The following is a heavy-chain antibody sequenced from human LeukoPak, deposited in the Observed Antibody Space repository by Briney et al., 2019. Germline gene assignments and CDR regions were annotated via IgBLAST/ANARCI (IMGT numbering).Heavy chain of an antibody. CDR1: GWSLSCYY. Sequence: SETLSLTCAVYGWSLSCYYWSWIRQPPGKELEWIGEINHSGSTNDSPSLKSRVTISVDTSKNQFSLKLSCVTGADTAVYYCARQQLLVPYTLFDPWGQGTLVTAAS. J-gene: IGHJ5*02. D-gene: IGHD6-6*01. CDR2: INHSGST. CDR3: ARQQLLVPYTLFDP. V-gene: IGHV4-34*01.